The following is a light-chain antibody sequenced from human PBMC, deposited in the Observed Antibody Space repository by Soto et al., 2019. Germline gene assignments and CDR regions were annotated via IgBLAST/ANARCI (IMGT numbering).Light chain of an antibody. J-gene: IGKJ1*01. CDR1: QSLNTN. V-gene: IGKV3-15*01. Sequence: EIVMTQSPATLSVSPGGRVTLSCRASQSLNTNLAWYQQKPGQAPRLLIYRASTRATGVPARFSGSGSGTEFTLTISSLQSEDFAVYYCHQYNTWPPWTFGPGTKVDIK. CDR3: HQYNTWPPWT. CDR2: RAS.